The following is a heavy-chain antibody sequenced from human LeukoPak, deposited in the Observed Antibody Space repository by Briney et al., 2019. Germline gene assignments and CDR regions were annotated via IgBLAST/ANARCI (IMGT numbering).Heavy chain of an antibody. CDR3: ARQDADSSGCWVDY. D-gene: IGHD6-19*01. J-gene: IGHJ4*02. V-gene: IGHV4-39*01. CDR2: IYYSGST. Sequence: SETLSLTRTVSGGSISSSSYYWGWIRQPPGKGLEWIGSIYYSGSTYYNPSLKSRVTISVDTSKNQFSLKLSSVTAADTAVYYCARQDADSSGCWVDYWGQGTLVTVSS. CDR1: GGSISSSSYY.